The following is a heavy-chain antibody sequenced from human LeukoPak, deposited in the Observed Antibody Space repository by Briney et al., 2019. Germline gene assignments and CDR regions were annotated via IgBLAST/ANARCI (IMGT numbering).Heavy chain of an antibody. Sequence: SETLSLTCTVSGASISSSNYYWGWIRQPPGKGLEWIGSIYSSGSTYYNPSLKSRVTISVDTSKNQFSLKLSSVTAADTAVYYCARGGSYYYWYFDLWGRGTLVTVSS. CDR3: ARGGSYYYWYFDL. V-gene: IGHV4-39*07. D-gene: IGHD1-26*01. CDR2: IYSSGST. J-gene: IGHJ2*01. CDR1: GASISSSNYY.